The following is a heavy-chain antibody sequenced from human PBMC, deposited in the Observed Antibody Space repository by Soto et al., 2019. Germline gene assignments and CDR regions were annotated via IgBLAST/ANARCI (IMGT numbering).Heavy chain of an antibody. CDR2: ISAYNGNT. D-gene: IGHD4-17*01. CDR3: ARDNYGGNSAYYYYYYGMDV. Sequence: ASVKVSCKASGYTFTSYGISWVRQAPGQGLEWMGWISAYNGNTNYAQKLQGRVTMTTDTSTSTAYMELRSLRSDDTAVYYCARDNYGGNSAYYYYYYGMDVWGQGTTVTVSS. CDR1: GYTFTSYG. V-gene: IGHV1-18*01. J-gene: IGHJ6*02.